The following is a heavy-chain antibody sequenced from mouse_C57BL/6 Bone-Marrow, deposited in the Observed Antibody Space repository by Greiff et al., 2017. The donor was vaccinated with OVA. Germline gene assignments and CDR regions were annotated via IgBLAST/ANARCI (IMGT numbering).Heavy chain of an antibody. Sequence: QVQLQQPGAELVKPGASVKMSCKASGYTFTSYWITWVKQRPGQGLEWIGDIYPGSGSTNYNEKFKSKGTLTVDTSSSTAYMQLSSLTSEDSAVYYCARSRPPYAMDYWGQGTSVTVSS. CDR2: IYPGSGST. CDR3: ARSRPPYAMDY. CDR1: GYTFTSYW. D-gene: IGHD1-1*01. V-gene: IGHV1-55*01. J-gene: IGHJ4*01.